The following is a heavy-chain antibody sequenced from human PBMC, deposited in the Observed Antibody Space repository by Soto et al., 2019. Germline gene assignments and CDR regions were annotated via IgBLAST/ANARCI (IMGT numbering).Heavy chain of an antibody. CDR3: AREDESSGHAGTFHH. V-gene: IGHV3-30-3*01. J-gene: IGHJ1*01. Sequence: QVQLVESGGGVVQPGRSLRLSCAASGFTFSDHVIHWVRQAPGKGLEWVAAIAKDGGSKHYADSVKGRFTISRDNSKNTMYLEVNSLRAEDTAVYYCAREDESSGHAGTFHHWGQGTLVTVSS. D-gene: IGHD3-22*01. CDR1: GFTFSDHV. CDR2: IAKDGGSK.